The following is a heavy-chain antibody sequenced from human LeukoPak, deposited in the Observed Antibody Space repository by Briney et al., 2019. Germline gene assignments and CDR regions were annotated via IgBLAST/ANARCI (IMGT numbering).Heavy chain of an antibody. CDR2: ISSSSYI. Sequence: KSGGSLRLSCAASGFTFSSYSMNWVRQAPGKGLEWVSSISSSSYIYYADSVKGRFTISRDNAKNSLYLQMNSLRAEDTAVYYCARESIAAAATDYWGQGTLVTVSS. CDR1: GFTFSSYS. CDR3: ARESIAAAATDY. D-gene: IGHD6-13*01. J-gene: IGHJ4*02. V-gene: IGHV3-21*01.